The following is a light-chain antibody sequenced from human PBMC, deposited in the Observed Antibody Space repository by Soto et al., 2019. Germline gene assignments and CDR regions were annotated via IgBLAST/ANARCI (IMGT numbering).Light chain of an antibody. CDR1: GNDVGAYNY. J-gene: IGLJ1*01. CDR2: DVT. V-gene: IGLV2-11*01. Sequence: QSVLIQPRSVSVSPGQSVTISCTGTGNDVGAYNYVSWYQQHPGRPPKLMIYDVTKWPSGVPERFSGSKSGNTASLTISGLQAEDEADYFCCSYAGGYIYLFGTGTKVTVL. CDR3: CSYAGGYIYL.